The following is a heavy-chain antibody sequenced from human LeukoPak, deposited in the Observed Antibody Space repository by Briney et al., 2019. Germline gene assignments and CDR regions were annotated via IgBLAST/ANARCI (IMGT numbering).Heavy chain of an antibody. CDR2: ISWNSGSI. V-gene: IGHV3-9*01. CDR1: GFTFDDYA. CDR3: AKVVDGSGSYYGMDV. Sequence: PGRSLRLSCAASGFTFDDYAMHWVRQAPGKGLEWVSGISWNSGSIGYADSVKGRFTISRDNAKNSLYLQMNSLRAEDTALYYCAKVVDGSGSYYGMDVWGQGTTVTVSS. D-gene: IGHD3-10*01. J-gene: IGHJ6*02.